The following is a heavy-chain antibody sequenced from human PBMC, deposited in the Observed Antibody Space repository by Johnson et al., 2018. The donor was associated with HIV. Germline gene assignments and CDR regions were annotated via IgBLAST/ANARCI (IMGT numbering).Heavy chain of an antibody. V-gene: IGHV3-20*04. Sequence: VQLVESGGGLVQPGGSLRLSCVASGFNLDDYGMSWVRQAPGKGLEWVSGVNWNADTTGYADSVKGRFTISRDNSKNTLYLQINSLRTEDTAVYYCARENYRRRDAFDVWGQGTVVIVSS. D-gene: IGHD1-7*01. CDR2: VNWNADTT. J-gene: IGHJ3*01. CDR1: GFNLDDYG. CDR3: ARENYRRRDAFDV.